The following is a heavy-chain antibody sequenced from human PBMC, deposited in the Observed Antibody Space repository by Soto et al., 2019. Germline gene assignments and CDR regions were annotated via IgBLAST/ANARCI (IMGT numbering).Heavy chain of an antibody. CDR1: GGYVSGYC. J-gene: IGHJ5*02. CDR3: ARGPREVYDFWSGYYRRWFAP. V-gene: IGHV4-34*01. Sequence: ETQCLTYAVYGGYVSGYCWSWIRKHPGKGLEWIGEINHSGSTNYNPSLKSRVTISVDTSKNQFSLKLSSVTAADTAVYYCARGPREVYDFWSGYYRRWFAPWGQGTLVTIS. CDR2: INHSGST. D-gene: IGHD3-3*01.